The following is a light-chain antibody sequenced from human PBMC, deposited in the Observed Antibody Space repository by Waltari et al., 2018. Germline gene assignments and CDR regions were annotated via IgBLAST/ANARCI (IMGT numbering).Light chain of an antibody. CDR1: QRIDTY. CDR3: HLSFDWPRWT. CDR2: DAS. J-gene: IGKJ1*01. Sequence: EIVLTQSPVTLSLSPGEGATLSCRASQRIDTYLAWYQQKPGQAPRLLIYDASKSASGIPARFSGSGSGTDFTLTISSLEPEDSALYFCHLSFDWPRWTFGQGTNVLIK. V-gene: IGKV3-11*01.